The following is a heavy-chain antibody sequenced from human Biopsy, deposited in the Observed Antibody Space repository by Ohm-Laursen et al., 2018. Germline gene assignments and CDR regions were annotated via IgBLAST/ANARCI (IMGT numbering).Heavy chain of an antibody. CDR3: AKRGVERGRPLAY. J-gene: IGHJ4*02. D-gene: IGHD1-1*01. CDR2: INSMFGTT. CDR1: GGTFSSFG. Sequence: GASVKVSCNASGGTFSSFGISWVRQAPGQGLEWMGEINSMFGTTNYAQTFQGRVTITADESTSTAYMEVSSLRPEDTAVYYCAKRGVERGRPLAYWGQGTLVTVSS. V-gene: IGHV1-69*13.